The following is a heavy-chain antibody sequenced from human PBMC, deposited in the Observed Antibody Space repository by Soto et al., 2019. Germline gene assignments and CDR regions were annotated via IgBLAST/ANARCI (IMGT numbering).Heavy chain of an antibody. CDR3: ARYLPTAADFDY. J-gene: IGHJ4*02. CDR1: GYSFTSYW. D-gene: IGHD6-13*01. CDR2: IDPSDSYT. Sequence: GESLKISCKGSGYSFTSYWISWVRQMPGKGLEWMGRIDPSDSYTNYSPSFQGHVTISADKSISTAYLQWSSLKASDTAMYYCARYLPTAADFDYSGQGTLVTVSS. V-gene: IGHV5-10-1*01.